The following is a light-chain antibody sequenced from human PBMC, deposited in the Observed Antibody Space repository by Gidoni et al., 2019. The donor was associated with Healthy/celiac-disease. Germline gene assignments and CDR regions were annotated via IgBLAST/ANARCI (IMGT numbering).Light chain of an antibody. V-gene: IGLV3-1*01. CDR2: QDS. CDR3: QAWDSSTGVV. J-gene: IGLJ2*01. Sequence: SYELTQPPSVSAPPGQIASITCPGDKLGDKYACWYQQKPGKSPVLVIYQDSKRPSGIPERFSGSNSGNTATLTISGTQAMDEADYYCQAWDSSTGVVFGGGTKLTVL. CDR1: KLGDKY.